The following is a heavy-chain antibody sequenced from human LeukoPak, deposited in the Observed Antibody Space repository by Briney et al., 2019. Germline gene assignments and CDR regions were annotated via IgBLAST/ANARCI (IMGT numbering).Heavy chain of an antibody. Sequence: GGSLRLSCAASGFTFSSYAMHWVRQAPGKGLEWVAVISYDGSNKYYADSVKGRFTISRDNSKNTLYLQMNSLRAEDTAVYYCARRNDFDWLFYYYGMDVWGQGTTVTVSS. CDR3: ARRNDFDWLFYYYGMDV. V-gene: IGHV3-30-3*01. CDR1: GFTFSSYA. D-gene: IGHD3-9*01. J-gene: IGHJ6*02. CDR2: ISYDGSNK.